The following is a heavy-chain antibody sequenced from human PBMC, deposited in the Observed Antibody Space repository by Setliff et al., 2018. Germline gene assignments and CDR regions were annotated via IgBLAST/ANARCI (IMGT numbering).Heavy chain of an antibody. Sequence: ASVKVSCKASDYAFVSYGLSWMRQAPGQGLEWLGWISAYTGKADYAHNFQDRLTMTTDTSTNTAYMELRSLTSDDTAVYFCARAPRLEWILPTFDYWGQGTPVTSP. J-gene: IGHJ4*02. V-gene: IGHV1-18*01. D-gene: IGHD3-3*01. CDR2: ISAYTGKA. CDR3: ARAPRLEWILPTFDY. CDR1: DYAFVSYG.